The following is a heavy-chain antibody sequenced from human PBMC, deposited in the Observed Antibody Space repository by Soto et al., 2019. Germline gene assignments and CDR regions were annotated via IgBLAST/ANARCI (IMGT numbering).Heavy chain of an antibody. D-gene: IGHD3-22*01. CDR1: GGSISSGDYY. CDR3: ARVANYYDSSGYSDY. J-gene: IGHJ4*02. Sequence: SETLSLTCTVSGGSISSGDYYWSWIRQPPGKGLEWIGYIYYSGSTYYNPSLKSRVTISVDTSKNQFSLKLSSVTAADTAVYYCARVANYYDSSGYSDYWGQGTLVTVSS. V-gene: IGHV4-30-4*01. CDR2: IYYSGST.